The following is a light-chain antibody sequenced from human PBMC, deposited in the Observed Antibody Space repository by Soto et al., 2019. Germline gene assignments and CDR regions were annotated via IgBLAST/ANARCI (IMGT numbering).Light chain of an antibody. CDR3: SSYTSSRTPFWV. CDR1: SSDVGGYNY. V-gene: IGLV2-14*01. J-gene: IGLJ3*02. CDR2: DVS. Sequence: QSALTQPASVSGSPGQSITISCTGTSSDVGGYNYVSWYQQHPGKAPKLMIYDVSNRPSGVSNRFSGSKSGNTASLTISGLQAEDEADYYCSSYTSSRTPFWVFGGGTQLTVL.